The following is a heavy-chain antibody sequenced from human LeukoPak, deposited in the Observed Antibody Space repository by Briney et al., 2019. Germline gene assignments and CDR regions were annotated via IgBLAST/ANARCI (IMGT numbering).Heavy chain of an antibody. J-gene: IGHJ4*02. Sequence: SETLSLTCAVYGGSFSGYYWSWIRQPPGKGLEWIGEINHSGSTNYNPSLKSRVTISVDTSKNQFSLKLSSVTAADTAVYYCARGRGVIAAAGIDYWGQGTLVTVSS. CDR3: ARGRGVIAAAGIDY. V-gene: IGHV4-34*01. D-gene: IGHD6-13*01. CDR2: INHSGST. CDR1: GGSFSGYY.